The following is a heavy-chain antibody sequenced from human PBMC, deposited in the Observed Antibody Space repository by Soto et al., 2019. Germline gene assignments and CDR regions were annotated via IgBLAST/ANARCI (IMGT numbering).Heavy chain of an antibody. CDR3: ARGDYEGIAVAGSNCYFDL. Sequence: SLRLSCAASGFTFSSYGMHWVRQAPGKGLEWVAVIWYDGSNKYYADSVKGRFTISRDNSKNTLYLQMNSLRAEDTAVYYCARGDYEGIAVAGSNCYFDLWGRGTLVTVSS. V-gene: IGHV3-33*01. CDR2: IWYDGSNK. J-gene: IGHJ2*01. D-gene: IGHD6-19*01. CDR1: GFTFSSYG.